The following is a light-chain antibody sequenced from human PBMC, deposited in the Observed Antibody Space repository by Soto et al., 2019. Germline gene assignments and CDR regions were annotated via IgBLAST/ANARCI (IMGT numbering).Light chain of an antibody. CDR2: AAS. CDR3: QRYNSAPLT. CDR1: QDISNF. Sequence: DIQMTQSPSSLSVSVGDRVTITCRASQDISNFLAWFQQKPGKVPKLLIYAASTLQSGVPSRFSGSGSGTDFILTINSLQPDDVAMYYCQRYNSAPLTFGGGTKVDIK. J-gene: IGKJ4*02. V-gene: IGKV1-27*01.